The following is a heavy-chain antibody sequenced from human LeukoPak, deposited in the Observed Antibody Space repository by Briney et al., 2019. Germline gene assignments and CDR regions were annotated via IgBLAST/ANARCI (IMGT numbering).Heavy chain of an antibody. J-gene: IGHJ3*02. CDR3: ARGKTAMVTNDAFDI. D-gene: IGHD5-18*01. CDR1: GFTVSSNY. Sequence: GGSLRLSCAASGFTVSSNYMSWVCQAPGKGLEWVSVIYSGGSTYYADSVKGRFTISRDNSKNTLYHQMNSLRAEDTAVYYCARGKTAMVTNDAFDIWGQGTMVTVSS. V-gene: IGHV3-53*01. CDR2: IYSGGST.